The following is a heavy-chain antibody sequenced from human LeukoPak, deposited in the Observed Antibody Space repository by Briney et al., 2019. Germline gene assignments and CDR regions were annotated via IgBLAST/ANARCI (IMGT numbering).Heavy chain of an antibody. CDR2: VSYDGSSK. V-gene: IGHV3-30*04. CDR1: GFTFSSYA. Sequence: GGSLRLSCAASGFTFSSYAMHWVRQAPGKGLEWVSVVSYDGSSKYYADSVKGRFTISRDNSKNTLYLQMNSLRAEDTAVYYCARDIDGSGSYYRTYYYYVMDVWGQGTTVTVSS. J-gene: IGHJ6*02. CDR3: ARDIDGSGSYYRTYYYYVMDV. D-gene: IGHD3-10*01.